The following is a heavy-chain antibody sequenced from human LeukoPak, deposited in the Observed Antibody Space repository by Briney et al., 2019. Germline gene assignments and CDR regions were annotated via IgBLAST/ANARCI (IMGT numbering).Heavy chain of an antibody. Sequence: SETLSLTCTVSGYSISSGYYWAWIRQPPGKGLEWIGSMFYRGSTLYNPSLKSRVTISVDTSKNHFSLKLSSVTAADTAVYYCARTYYYDSSGPFYWGQGTLVTVSS. J-gene: IGHJ4*02. CDR2: MFYRGST. V-gene: IGHV4-38-2*02. CDR1: GYSISSGYY. CDR3: ARTYYYDSSGPFY. D-gene: IGHD3-22*01.